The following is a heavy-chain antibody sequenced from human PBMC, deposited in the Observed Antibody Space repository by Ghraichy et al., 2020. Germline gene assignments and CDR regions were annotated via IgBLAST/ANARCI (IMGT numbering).Heavy chain of an antibody. J-gene: IGHJ3*02. CDR3: AKDGGYYDSSGYYYTGAFDI. Sequence: GGSLRLSCAASGFTFSSYAMSWVRQAPGKGLEWVSAISGSGGSTYYADSVKGRFTISRDNSKNTLSLQMNSLSAEHTAVYYCAKDGGYYDSSGYYYTGAFDIWGQGTMVTVSS. D-gene: IGHD3-22*01. V-gene: IGHV3-23*01. CDR2: ISGSGGST. CDR1: GFTFSSYA.